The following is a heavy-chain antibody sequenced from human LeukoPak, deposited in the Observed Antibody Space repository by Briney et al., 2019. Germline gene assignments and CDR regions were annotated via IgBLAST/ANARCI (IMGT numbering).Heavy chain of an antibody. CDR1: GFTFSPYW. V-gene: IGHV3-74*01. CDR3: ARSFGGTYYFDY. D-gene: IGHD1-26*01. CDR2: INSGGSST. Sequence: PGGSLRLSCAASGFTFSPYWMHWVRQAPGKGLVWVSHINSGGSSTSYADSVKGRFTISRGNAKNTLFLQMHSLRADDTAVYYCARSFGGTYYFDYWGQGTLVTVSS. J-gene: IGHJ4*02.